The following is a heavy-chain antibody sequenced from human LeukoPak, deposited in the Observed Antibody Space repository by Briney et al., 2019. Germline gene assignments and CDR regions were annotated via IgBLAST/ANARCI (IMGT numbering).Heavy chain of an antibody. J-gene: IGHJ4*02. Sequence: GGSLRLSCAASGFTFSIYAMHWVRQAPGKGLEYVSAISSNGGSTYYAKSVKGRFTISRDNSKNTLYLQMGSLRAEDMAVYYCARERLSYYDSSGYYYVDYWGQGTLVTVSS. D-gene: IGHD3-22*01. CDR2: ISSNGGST. CDR1: GFTFSIYA. V-gene: IGHV3-64*01. CDR3: ARERLSYYDSSGYYYVDY.